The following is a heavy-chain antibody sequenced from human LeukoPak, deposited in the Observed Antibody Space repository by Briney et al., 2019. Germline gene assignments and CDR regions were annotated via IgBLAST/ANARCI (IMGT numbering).Heavy chain of an antibody. V-gene: IGHV3-74*01. CDR3: ASAPFSSSSC. D-gene: IGHD2-2*01. CDR2: ISSDGSST. J-gene: IGHJ4*02. CDR1: GFSLSSYW. Sequence: PGRSLRLSCAPSGFSLSSYWMHWVRQPPGKGLVWVSRISSDGSSTNYADSVKGRFTISRDNAKNTLDLQMNSLRAEDTAVYYCASAPFSSSSCWGQGTLVTVSS.